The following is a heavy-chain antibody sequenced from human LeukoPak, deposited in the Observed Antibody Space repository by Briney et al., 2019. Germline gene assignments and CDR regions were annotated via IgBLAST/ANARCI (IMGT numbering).Heavy chain of an antibody. CDR1: GDSISSSYW. CDR3: ARVADGSGSYYNGNYFDY. J-gene: IGHJ4*02. CDR2: IYHSGTT. Sequence: SGTLSLTCAVSGDSISSSYWWTWVRQPPGKGLEWIGEIYHSGTTNYNPSLKSRVTISVDTSKNQFSLKLSSVTAADTAVYYCARVADGSGSYYNGNYFDYWGQGTLVTVSS. D-gene: IGHD3-10*01. V-gene: IGHV4-4*02.